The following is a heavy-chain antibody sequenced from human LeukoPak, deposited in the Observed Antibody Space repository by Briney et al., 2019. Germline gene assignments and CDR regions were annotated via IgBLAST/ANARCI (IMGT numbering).Heavy chain of an antibody. J-gene: IGHJ3*02. Sequence: ASVKVSFKASCFNFKDHCIRLVRQAPGQGLGWMGLISAYNGNTNYAQKFQGRVTMTTDTSTDTAYVEVRSLRSDDTALYYCARISLSGFWSTLNAFDIWGQGTMVTVSP. D-gene: IGHD5-12*01. V-gene: IGHV1-18*01. CDR3: ARISLSGFWSTLNAFDI. CDR1: CFNFKDHC. CDR2: ISAYNGNT.